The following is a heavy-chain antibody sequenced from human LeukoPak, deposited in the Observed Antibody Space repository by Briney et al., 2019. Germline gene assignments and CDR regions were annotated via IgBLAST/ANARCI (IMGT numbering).Heavy chain of an antibody. J-gene: IGHJ4*02. V-gene: IGHV3-74*01. D-gene: IGHD4-11*01. Sequence: GGSLRLSCSASGFMFSTYWMYWVRQAPGKGLVWVARIINDGSITNYADSVKGRFTISRDNAQNTLYLQMNSLRVEDTAVYYCVRADYSNASPGDWGQGILVTVSS. CDR2: IINDGSIT. CDR3: VRADYSNASPGD. CDR1: GFMFSTYW.